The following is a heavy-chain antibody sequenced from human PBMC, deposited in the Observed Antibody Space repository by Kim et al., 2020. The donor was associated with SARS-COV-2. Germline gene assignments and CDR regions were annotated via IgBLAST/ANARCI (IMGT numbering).Heavy chain of an antibody. Sequence: CTPSLKSGVTISVDTSKNQFSLKLSSVTAADTAVYYCAGSVITGTDAFDIWGQGTMVTVSS. J-gene: IGHJ3*02. CDR3: AGSVITGTDAFDI. D-gene: IGHD1-20*01. V-gene: IGHV4-34*01.